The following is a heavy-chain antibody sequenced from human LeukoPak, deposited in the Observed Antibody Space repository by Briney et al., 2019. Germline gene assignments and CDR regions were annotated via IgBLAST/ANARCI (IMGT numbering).Heavy chain of an antibody. D-gene: IGHD6-19*01. J-gene: IGHJ4*02. V-gene: IGHV4-39*07. CDR2: IYYSGST. Sequence: SETLSLTCTVSGGSINSGDYYWVWIRQPPGKGLEWIGSIYYSGSTSYNPSLKSRVTMTVDTSKSQFSLKLSSVTAADTAVYYCARGDEAVTFDYWGQGTLVTVSS. CDR3: ARGDEAVTFDY. CDR1: GGSINSGDYY.